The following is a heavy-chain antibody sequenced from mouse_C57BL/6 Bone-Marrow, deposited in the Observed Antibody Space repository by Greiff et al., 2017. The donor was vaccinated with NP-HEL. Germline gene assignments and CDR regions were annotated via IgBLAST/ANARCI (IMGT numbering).Heavy chain of an antibody. J-gene: IGHJ2*01. CDR3: TTPHMYYFDY. Sequence: LVESGAELVRPGASVKLSCTASGFNIKDDYMHWVKQRPEQGLEWIGWIDPENGDTEYASKFQGKATITADTSSNTAYLQLSSLTSEDTAVYYCTTPHMYYFDYWGQGTTLTVSS. CDR1: GFNIKDDY. CDR2: IDPENGDT. V-gene: IGHV14-4*01.